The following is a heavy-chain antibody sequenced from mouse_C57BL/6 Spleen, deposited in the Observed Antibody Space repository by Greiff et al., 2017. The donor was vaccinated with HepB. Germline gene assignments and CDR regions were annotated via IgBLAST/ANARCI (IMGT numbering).Heavy chain of an antibody. CDR3: ARAHYYGYAMDY. Sequence: EVMLVESGGDLVKPGGSLKLSCAASGFTFSDYGMHWVRQAPEKGLEWVAYISSGSSTIYYADTVKGRFTISRDNAKNTLFLQMTSLRSEDTAMYYCARAHYYGYAMDYWGQGTSVTVSS. CDR2: ISSGSSTI. CDR1: GFTFSDYG. J-gene: IGHJ4*01. D-gene: IGHD1-2*01. V-gene: IGHV5-17*01.